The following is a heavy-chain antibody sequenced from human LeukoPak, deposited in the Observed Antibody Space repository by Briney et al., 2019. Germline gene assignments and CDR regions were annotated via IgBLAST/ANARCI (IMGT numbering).Heavy chain of an antibody. Sequence: PSETPSLTCTVSGGSITSSNYYWGWIRQPPGKGLEWIGSFYYSGSTNYNPSLKSRVAISVDTSKSQFSLRLSSVTAADTAVYYCARGPPQYIVVVPAAIWFDPWGQGTLVTVSS. CDR2: FYYSGST. CDR1: GGSITSSNYY. CDR3: ARGPPQYIVVVPAAIWFDP. V-gene: IGHV4-39*01. D-gene: IGHD2-2*01. J-gene: IGHJ5*02.